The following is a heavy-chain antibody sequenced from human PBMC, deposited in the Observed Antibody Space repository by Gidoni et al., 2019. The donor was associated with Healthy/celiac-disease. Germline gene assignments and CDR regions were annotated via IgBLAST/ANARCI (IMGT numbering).Heavy chain of an antibody. Sequence: EVQLVESGGGLVQPGGSLRLSCAASGFTFSSYSMNWVRQAPGKGLEWVSYISSSSSTIYYADSVKGRFTISRDNAKNSLYLQMNSLRAEDTAVYYCARAPDAPYYYYMDVWGKGTTVTVSS. V-gene: IGHV3-48*01. CDR3: ARAPDAPYYYYMDV. J-gene: IGHJ6*03. CDR1: GFTFSSYS. CDR2: ISSSSSTI.